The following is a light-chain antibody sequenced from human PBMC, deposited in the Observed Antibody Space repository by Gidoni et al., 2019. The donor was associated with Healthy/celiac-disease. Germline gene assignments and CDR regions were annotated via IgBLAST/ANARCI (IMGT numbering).Light chain of an antibody. CDR2: DAS. V-gene: IGKV3-11*01. Sequence: EIVLTQSPATLSLSPGERATLSGRASQSVSSYLAWYQQKPGQAPRLLIYDASNRATGIPARFSGSGSGTDFPLPLSSLEPEDFAVYYCQQRSNWPPRITFGQGTRLEIK. J-gene: IGKJ5*01. CDR3: QQRSNWPPRIT. CDR1: QSVSSY.